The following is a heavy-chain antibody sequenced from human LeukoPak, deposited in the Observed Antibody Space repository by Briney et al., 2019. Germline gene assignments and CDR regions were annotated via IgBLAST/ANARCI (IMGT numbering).Heavy chain of an antibody. CDR1: GGSISSGTYY. Sequence: SETLSLTCTVSGGSISSGTYYWSWIRQPAGKGLEWIGRIYTSGSTNYNPSLKSRITISVDTSKNQLSLKLSSVTAADTAVYYCARERRMAYNWNDAVAFDIWGQGTMVTVSS. D-gene: IGHD1-20*01. CDR3: ARERRMAYNWNDAVAFDI. V-gene: IGHV4-61*02. J-gene: IGHJ3*02. CDR2: IYTSGST.